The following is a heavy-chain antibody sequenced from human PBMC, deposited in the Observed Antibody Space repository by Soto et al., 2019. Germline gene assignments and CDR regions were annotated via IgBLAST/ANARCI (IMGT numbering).Heavy chain of an antibody. J-gene: IGHJ5*02. CDR2: IYYSGST. V-gene: IGHV4-59*01. CDR3: ARESAGSHKNNWFDP. CDR1: GDSISSYY. D-gene: IGHD3-10*01. Sequence: PSETLSLTCIVSGDSISSYYWSWIRQPPGKGLEWIGYIYYSGSTYYNPSLKSRVTMSVDTSRNQLLLQLNSVTAADTAVYYCARESAGSHKNNWFDPWGQGTLVTVSS.